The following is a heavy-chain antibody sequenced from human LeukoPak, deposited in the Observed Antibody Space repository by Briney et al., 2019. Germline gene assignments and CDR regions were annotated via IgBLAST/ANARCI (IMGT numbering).Heavy chain of an antibody. CDR1: GLTFSSYA. J-gene: IGHJ3*02. CDR2: ITGSGGST. Sequence: GGSLRLSCAASGLTFSSYAMSWVRQAPGKGLEWVSAITGSGGSTYYADSVKGRFTISRDNSKNTLYLQMNSLRAEDTAVYYCAKDLGATGAFDIWGQGTMVTVSS. CDR3: AKDLGATGAFDI. D-gene: IGHD1-26*01. V-gene: IGHV3-23*01.